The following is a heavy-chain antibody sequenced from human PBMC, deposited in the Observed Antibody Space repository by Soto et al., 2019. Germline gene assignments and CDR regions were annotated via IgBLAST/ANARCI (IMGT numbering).Heavy chain of an antibody. V-gene: IGHV4-4*07. CDR3: VRDQGDWFIYGVDV. CDR2: IYTSGST. D-gene: IGHD3-9*01. J-gene: IGHJ6*02. CDR1: GGSISSYY. Sequence: RSLTCTVSGGSISSYYWSWIRQPAGKGLEWIGRIYTSGSTNYNPSLKSRVTMSVDTSKNQFSLKLSSVTAADTAVYYCVRDQGDWFIYGVDVWGQGTTVTVSS.